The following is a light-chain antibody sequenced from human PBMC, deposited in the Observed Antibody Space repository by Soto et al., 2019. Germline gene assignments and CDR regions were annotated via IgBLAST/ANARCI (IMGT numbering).Light chain of an antibody. CDR2: DAS. V-gene: IGKV1-33*01. J-gene: IGKJ2*01. Sequence: DIQMTQSPSSLSASVGDRVTIICQASQDLYNYLNWYQQKPGKAPKLLIYDASNLETGVPSRFSGSGSGTDFTFTISSLQPEDIATYYCQQYGNVPYTFGQGTKLEIK. CDR3: QQYGNVPYT. CDR1: QDLYNY.